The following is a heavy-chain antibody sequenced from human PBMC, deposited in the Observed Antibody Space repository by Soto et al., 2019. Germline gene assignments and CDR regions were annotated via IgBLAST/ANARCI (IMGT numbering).Heavy chain of an antibody. CDR1: GFTFDDYA. CDR3: AASRAYDSSDYSGFPYGMDV. V-gene: IGHV3-9*01. Sequence: EVQLVESGGGLVQPGRSLRLSCAASGFTFDDYAMHWVRQVPGKGLQWVSGLSWNGVTIGYAASVKGRFTISRDNAKKSLYLPMNGVRPDDTALYYCAASRAYDSSDYSGFPYGMDVWGLGTTVTVS. D-gene: IGHD3-22*01. J-gene: IGHJ6*02. CDR2: LSWNGVTI.